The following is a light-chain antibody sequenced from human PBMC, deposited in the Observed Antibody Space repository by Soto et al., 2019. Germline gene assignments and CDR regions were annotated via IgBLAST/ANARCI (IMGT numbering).Light chain of an antibody. CDR2: KVS. J-gene: IGKJ1*01. V-gene: IGKV2-24*01. CDR3: MQATQSPWT. CDR1: QSLVHNDGNTY. Sequence: DIVMTQTPLSSPVTLGQAASISCSSSQSLVHNDGNTYLSWFQQRPGQPPRLLIYKVSDRFSGVPDRISGSGAGTDFTLTISRVEAEDVGVYCMQATQSPWTFGQGTKVEIK.